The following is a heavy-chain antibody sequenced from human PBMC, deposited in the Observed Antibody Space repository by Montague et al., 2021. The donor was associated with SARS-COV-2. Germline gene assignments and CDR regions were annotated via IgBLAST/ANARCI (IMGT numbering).Heavy chain of an antibody. J-gene: IGHJ6*02. V-gene: IGHV4-34*01. CDR1: GGSFSGYL. CDR2: INHTGST. Sequence: SETLSLTCAVSGGSFSGYLWSWIRQPPGKGLEWIGEINHTGSTKHNPSLKSRVTISVDTSKNQFSLKVTSMTAADTAIYYCARLGDGVVPAPILGVGPFYAYYCMDVWGQGTTVTVSS. D-gene: IGHD2-2*02. CDR3: ARLGDGVVPAPILGVGPFYAYYCMDV.